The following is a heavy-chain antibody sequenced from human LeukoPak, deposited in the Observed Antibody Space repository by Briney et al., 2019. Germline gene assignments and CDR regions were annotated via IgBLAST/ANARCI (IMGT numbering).Heavy chain of an antibody. V-gene: IGHV4-61*02. Sequence: PSETLSLTCTVSGGSISSGSYYWSWIRQPAGRGLEWIGRIYTSGSTNYNPSLKSRVTISVDTSKNQFSLKLSSVTAADTAVYYCARVAAGQEGRIDYWGQGTLVTVSS. CDR3: ARVAAGQEGRIDY. D-gene: IGHD6-13*01. CDR1: GGSISSGSYY. J-gene: IGHJ4*02. CDR2: IYTSGST.